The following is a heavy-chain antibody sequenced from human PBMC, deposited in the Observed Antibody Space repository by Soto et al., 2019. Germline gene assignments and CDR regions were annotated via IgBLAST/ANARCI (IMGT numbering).Heavy chain of an antibody. CDR3: ARGGRGGYSYGYYYYGMDV. CDR2: IIPIFGTA. D-gene: IGHD5-18*01. V-gene: IGHV1-69*13. Sequence: GASVKVSCKASGGTFSSYAISWVRQAPGQGLEWMGGIIPIFGTANYAQKFQGRVTITADESTSTAYMELSSLRSEDTAVYYCARGGRGGYSYGYYYYGMDVWGQGTTVTVSS. J-gene: IGHJ6*02. CDR1: GGTFSSYA.